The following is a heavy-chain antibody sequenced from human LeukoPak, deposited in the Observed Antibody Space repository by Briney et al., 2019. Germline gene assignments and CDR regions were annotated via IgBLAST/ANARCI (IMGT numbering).Heavy chain of an antibody. J-gene: IGHJ3*02. V-gene: IGHV1-2*04. Sequence: ASVKVSCKASGYTFTGYYMHWVRQAPGQGLEWMGWINPNSGGTNYAQKFQGWVTMTRDTSISTAYMELSRLRSDDTAVYYCARETYSSGWYTGSACAFDIWGQGTMVTVSS. D-gene: IGHD6-19*01. CDR3: ARETYSSGWYTGSACAFDI. CDR1: GYTFTGYY. CDR2: INPNSGGT.